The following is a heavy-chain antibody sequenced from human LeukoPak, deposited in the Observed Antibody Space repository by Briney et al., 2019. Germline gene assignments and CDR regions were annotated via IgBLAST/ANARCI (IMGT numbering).Heavy chain of an antibody. V-gene: IGHV3-33*01. CDR2: VWYDGRHK. Sequence: PGGSLRLSCAASGFTFTSYGMHWVRQAPGKGLEWVAVVWYDGRHKYYADSVKGRFTISRDNSKNTLHLQMDSLRVEDTAVYYCARDRRGGYDWSFDYWGQGTLVTVSS. J-gene: IGHJ4*02. CDR1: GFTFTSYG. CDR3: ARDRRGGYDWSFDY. D-gene: IGHD5-12*01.